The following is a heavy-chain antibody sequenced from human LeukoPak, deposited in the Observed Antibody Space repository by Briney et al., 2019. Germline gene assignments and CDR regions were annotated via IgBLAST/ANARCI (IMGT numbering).Heavy chain of an antibody. CDR3: ARGPRYFDWLNY. CDR2: INPSDGST. J-gene: IGHJ4*02. Sequence: GASVKVSCKASGYTFTSYYMHWVRQAPGQGLEWMGIINPSDGSTDYAQKFQGRVTMTRDMSTSTVYMELSSLRSEDTAVYYCARGPRYFDWLNYWGQGTLVTVSS. CDR1: GYTFTSYY. V-gene: IGHV1-46*01. D-gene: IGHD3-9*01.